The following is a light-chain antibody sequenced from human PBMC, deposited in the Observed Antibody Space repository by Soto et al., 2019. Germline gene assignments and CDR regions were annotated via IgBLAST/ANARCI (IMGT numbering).Light chain of an antibody. J-gene: IGLJ3*02. CDR2: DVN. Sequence: QSVLTQPASVSGSPGQSITISCTGTSSDVGSTFNYVSWYQHHPGKDPRLIMSDVNHRPSGVSDRFSGSKSGNTASLTISGLQADDEADYFCSAYSTGSTPVLFGGGTKVTVL. CDR1: SSDVGSTFNY. CDR3: SAYSTGSTPVL. V-gene: IGLV2-14*03.